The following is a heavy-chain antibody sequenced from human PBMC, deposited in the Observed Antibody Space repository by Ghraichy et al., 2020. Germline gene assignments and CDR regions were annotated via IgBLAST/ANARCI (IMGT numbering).Heavy chain of an antibody. CDR1: GDSISNYY. J-gene: IGHJ4*02. V-gene: IGHV4-4*07. CDR2: MYNSGNV. Sequence: SQTLSLTCTVAGDSISNYYWIWIRQSPGKGLEWIGRMYNSGNVNYNPSLKSRVTMSVDTSRNHFSLKLDSVTAADTGVYYCARGRNDGSGYRAILWGQGAQVTVSS. D-gene: IGHD3-22*01. CDR3: ARGRNDGSGYRAIL.